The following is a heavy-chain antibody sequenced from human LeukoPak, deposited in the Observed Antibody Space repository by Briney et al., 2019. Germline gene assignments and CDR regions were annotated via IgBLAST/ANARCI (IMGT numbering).Heavy chain of an antibody. Sequence: SETLSLTCAVYGGSFSGYDWSWIRQSPGKGLEWIGEINHSGSTNYNPSLKSRVIISVDTSKNQFSLKLSPVIAADTAVYYCARVGVDYSGNIIKYYFDYWGQGTLVTVSS. V-gene: IGHV4-34*01. D-gene: IGHD4-23*01. J-gene: IGHJ4*02. CDR2: INHSGST. CDR3: ARVGVDYSGNIIKYYFDY. CDR1: GGSFSGYD.